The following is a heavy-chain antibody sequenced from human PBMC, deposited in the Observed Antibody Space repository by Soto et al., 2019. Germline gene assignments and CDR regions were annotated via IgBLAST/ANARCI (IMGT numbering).Heavy chain of an antibody. CDR2: MYNSGST. J-gene: IGHJ4*02. D-gene: IGHD3-10*01. Sequence: QVQLQESGPGLVKPSETLSLTCTVSGGSISSYYWTWIRQPPGKGLEWIGFMYNSGSTHYNPSLNSLVTISLDTSKNNFSLNLRSVTAADTAVYYCASMGYHYGSGSYPLDYWGQGTLVTVSS. CDR3: ASMGYHYGSGSYPLDY. V-gene: IGHV4-59*08. CDR1: GGSISSYY.